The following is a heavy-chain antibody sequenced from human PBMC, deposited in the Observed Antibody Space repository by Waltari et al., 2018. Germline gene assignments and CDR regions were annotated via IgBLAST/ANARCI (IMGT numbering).Heavy chain of an antibody. CDR3: ARGPSTGAFDY. J-gene: IGHJ4*02. CDR2: IDPNSGVT. Sequence: QVQLVQSGAEVKRPGASVTVSCKPSGYTFTAYFIHWGRQAPQGLEWMGWIDPNSGVTNYEQKFQGRVTMTRDTSISTTYMDLSNLRSDDTAVYYCARGPSTGAFDYWGQGTLVTVSS. V-gene: IGHV1-2*02. CDR1: GYTFTAYF.